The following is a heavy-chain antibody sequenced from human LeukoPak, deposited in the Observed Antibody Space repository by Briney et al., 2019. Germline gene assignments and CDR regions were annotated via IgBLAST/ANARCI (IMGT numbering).Heavy chain of an antibody. CDR3: ARDGYVTGFDY. CDR1: GGTFSSYA. Sequence: GASVKVSCKASGGTFSSYAISWVRQAPGQGLEWMGGIIPIFGTANYAQKFQGRVTMTRDTSISTAYMELSRLRSDDTAVYYCARDGYVTGFDYWGQGTLVTVSS. CDR2: IIPIFGTA. V-gene: IGHV1-69*05. D-gene: IGHD5-18*01. J-gene: IGHJ4*02.